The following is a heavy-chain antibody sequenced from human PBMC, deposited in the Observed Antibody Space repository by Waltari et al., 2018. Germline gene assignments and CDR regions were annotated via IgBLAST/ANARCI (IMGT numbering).Heavy chain of an antibody. D-gene: IGHD6-6*01. Sequence: QVQLQQWGAGLLKPSETLSLTCAAYGGSFSGYYWRWIRQPPGKGLRWCGQINPSGSTNYNPSLKSRVTISVDTSKNQFSLKLGSVTAADTAVYYCAPGSIAARRGRNGGQGTLVTVSS. CDR2: INPSGST. V-gene: IGHV4-34*01. J-gene: IGHJ4*02. CDR3: APGSIAARRGRN. CDR1: GGSFSGYY.